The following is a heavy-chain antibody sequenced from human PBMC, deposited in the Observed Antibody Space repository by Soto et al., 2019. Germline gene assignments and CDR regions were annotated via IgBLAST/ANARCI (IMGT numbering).Heavy chain of an antibody. Sequence: QVQLEQSGAEVKKPGSSVKVSCKASGGTFRNSAISSVRQAPGQGLEWLGGIMPIFRTPDYSQKFRGRVTVTADESTSTAYMELRGLRSDDTAVYYCARDNDRPQLGGNYYYILDVWGQGTTVTVSS. D-gene: IGHD1-1*01. CDR3: ARDNDRPQLGGNYYYILDV. J-gene: IGHJ6*02. CDR1: GGTFRNSA. CDR2: IMPIFRTP. V-gene: IGHV1-69*12.